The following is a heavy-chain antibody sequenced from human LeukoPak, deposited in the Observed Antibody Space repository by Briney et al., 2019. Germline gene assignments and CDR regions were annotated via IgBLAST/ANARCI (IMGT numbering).Heavy chain of an antibody. V-gene: IGHV3-33*01. CDR3: ARVPPERDGYNFDY. CDR2: IWSDASNQ. Sequence: GTSLRLSCAASGFSFSTYAMHWVRQAPGKGLDRVAMIWSDASNQYYADSVKGRFTISRDNAKNSLYLQMNSLRAEDTAVYYCARVPPERDGYNFDYWGQGTLVTVSS. CDR1: GFSFSTYA. D-gene: IGHD5-24*01. J-gene: IGHJ4*02.